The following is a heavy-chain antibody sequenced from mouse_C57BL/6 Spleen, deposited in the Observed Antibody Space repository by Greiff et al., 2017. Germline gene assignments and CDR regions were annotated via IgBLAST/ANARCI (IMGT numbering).Heavy chain of an antibody. Sequence: QVQLQQPGAELVMPGASVKLSCKASGYTFTSYWMHWVKQRPGQGLEWIGEIDPSDSYTNYNQKFKGKSTLTVDKSSSTAYMQLSSLTSEDSAVYYGARNYYGSSYPWYFDVWGTGTTVTVSS. CDR3: ARNYYGSSYPWYFDV. V-gene: IGHV1-69*01. J-gene: IGHJ1*03. CDR2: IDPSDSYT. CDR1: GYTFTSYW. D-gene: IGHD1-1*01.